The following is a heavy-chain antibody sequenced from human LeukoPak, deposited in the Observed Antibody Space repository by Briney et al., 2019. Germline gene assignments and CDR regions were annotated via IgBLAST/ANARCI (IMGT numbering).Heavy chain of an antibody. CDR3: AKGRGAFDI. J-gene: IGHJ3*02. CDR1: GFTFSSYG. Sequence: GRSLRLSCVASGFTFSSYGMHWVRQAPGKGLEWVAVISNDGSNKYYADSVKGRFTISRDNSKSTLYLQMNSLRAEDTAVYYCAKGRGAFDIWGQGTMVTVSS. V-gene: IGHV3-30*18. D-gene: IGHD3-10*01. CDR2: ISNDGSNK.